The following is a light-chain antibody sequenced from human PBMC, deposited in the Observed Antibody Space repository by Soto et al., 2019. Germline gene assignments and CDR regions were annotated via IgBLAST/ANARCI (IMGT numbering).Light chain of an antibody. CDR1: QSVSSN. CDR3: QQYNNWPPFT. Sequence: EIVMTQSPATLSVSPGERPTLSCRASQSVSSNLAWYQQEPGQAPRLXXYGASTRATGIPARFSGSGSGTEFTLTISSLQSEDFAVYYCQQYNNWPPFTFGQGTRLEIK. J-gene: IGKJ5*01. CDR2: GAS. V-gene: IGKV3-15*01.